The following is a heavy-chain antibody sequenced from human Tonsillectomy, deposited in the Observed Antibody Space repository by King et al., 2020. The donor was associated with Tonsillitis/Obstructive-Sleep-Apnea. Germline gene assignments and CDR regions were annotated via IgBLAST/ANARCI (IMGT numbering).Heavy chain of an antibody. D-gene: IGHD2-15*01. Sequence: QLQESGPGLVKPSETLSLTCTVSGGSISSYYWSWIRQPPGKGLEWIGYIYYSGSTNHNPSLKSRVTITVDTSKKPFSLKLSSVTAADTAVYYCARDMVVDAGGDDFDIWGQGTMVTVSS. CDR2: IYYSGST. J-gene: IGHJ3*02. CDR1: GGSISSYY. CDR3: ARDMVVDAGGDDFDI. V-gene: IGHV4-59*01.